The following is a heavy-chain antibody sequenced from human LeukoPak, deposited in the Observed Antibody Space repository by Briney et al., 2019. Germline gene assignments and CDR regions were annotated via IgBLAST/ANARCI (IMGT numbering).Heavy chain of an antibody. D-gene: IGHD2-2*01. Sequence: GGSLRLSCAASGFTFSSYSMNWVRQAPGKGLERVSYISSSSSTIYYADSVKGRFTISRDNAKNSLYLQMNSLRAEDTAVYYCARGGTAAIGLNVFDYWGQGILVTVSS. CDR1: GFTFSSYS. V-gene: IGHV3-48*01. CDR3: ARGGTAAIGLNVFDY. CDR2: ISSSSSTI. J-gene: IGHJ4*02.